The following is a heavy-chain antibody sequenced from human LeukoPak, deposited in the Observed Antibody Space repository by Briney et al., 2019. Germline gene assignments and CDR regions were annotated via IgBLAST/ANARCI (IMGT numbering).Heavy chain of an antibody. D-gene: IGHD3-22*01. J-gene: IGHJ6*03. V-gene: IGHV1-2*02. CDR1: GYTFTGYY. CDR3: ARDAGDYYDSSGYGYYYYYMDV. CDR2: INPNSGGT. Sequence: ASVKVSCKASGYTFTGYYMHWVRQAPGQGLEWMGWINPNSGGTNYAQKFQGRVTMTRDTSISAAYMELSRLRSDDTAVYYCARDAGDYYDSSGYGYYYYYMDVWGKGTTVTVSS.